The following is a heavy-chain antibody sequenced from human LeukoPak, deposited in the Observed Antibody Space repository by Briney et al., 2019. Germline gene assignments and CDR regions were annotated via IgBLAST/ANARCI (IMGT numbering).Heavy chain of an antibody. CDR1: GFTFSSYW. D-gene: IGHD2-2*01. Sequence: PGGSLRLSCAASGFTFSSYWMSWVRQAPGKGLEWVANIKQDGSEKYYVDSVKGRFTISRDNARTSLSLQMNSLRAEDTAVYYCATHCSSISCSLATFDIWGQGTMVTVSS. CDR2: IKQDGSEK. V-gene: IGHV3-7*01. J-gene: IGHJ3*02. CDR3: ATHCSSISCSLATFDI.